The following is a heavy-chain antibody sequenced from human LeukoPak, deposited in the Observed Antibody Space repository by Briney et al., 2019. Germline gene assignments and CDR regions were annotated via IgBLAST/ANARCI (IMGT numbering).Heavy chain of an antibody. Sequence: PSETLSLTCTVSGGSIRSYYWSWIRQPPGKGLEWIGYIYYTGSTNYNPSLKSRVTTSVDTSKNQFSLKLSSVTAADTAVYYCARQGSGGRAFDIWGQGTMVTVSS. D-gene: IGHD1-26*01. V-gene: IGHV4-59*08. CDR1: GGSIRSYY. CDR2: IYYTGST. J-gene: IGHJ3*02. CDR3: ARQGSGGRAFDI.